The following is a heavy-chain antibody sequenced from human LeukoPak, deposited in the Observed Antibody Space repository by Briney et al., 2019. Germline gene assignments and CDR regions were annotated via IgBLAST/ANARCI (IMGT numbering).Heavy chain of an antibody. CDR2: LRSGGSI. Sequence: PGKSLTLSCAAFGFNFSYYDMAWFRQAPGKGREWVATLRSGGSIYYGDSVKGRFTISRDNYKNTLYQQMKRLSAEDTALYYCAKQVSVVYYDFDVWGKGTRVTVSS. CDR3: AKQVSVVYYDFDV. J-gene: IGHJ6*03. CDR1: GFNFSYYD. D-gene: IGHD3-3*01. V-gene: IGHV3-23*01.